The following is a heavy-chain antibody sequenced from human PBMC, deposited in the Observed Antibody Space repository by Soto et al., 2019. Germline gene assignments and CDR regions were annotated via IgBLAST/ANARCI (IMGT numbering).Heavy chain of an antibody. Sequence: XXTLSLPCTVSGGSISNYYCRWIRQPPGKGLEWIGYIYYSGSANYNPPLKSRVTISVDTSKNQFSLKLRSVTAADTAVYYCARAGAATLSDFWGQGTLVTVSS. J-gene: IGHJ4*02. V-gene: IGHV4-59*01. CDR1: GGSISNYY. CDR3: ARAGAATLSDF. D-gene: IGHD2-15*01. CDR2: IYYSGSA.